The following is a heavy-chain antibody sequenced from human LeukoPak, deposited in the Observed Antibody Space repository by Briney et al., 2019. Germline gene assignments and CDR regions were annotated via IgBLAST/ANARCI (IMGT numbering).Heavy chain of an antibody. CDR1: GYSFTSYW. CDR3: ATQLEHCSSTSCPWDY. Sequence: GESLKISCKGSGYSFTSYWIGWVRQMPGKGLEWMGIIYPGDSDTRYSPSFQGQVTISADKSISTAYLQWSSLKASDTAMYYCATQLEHCSSTSCPWDYWGQGTLVTVSS. J-gene: IGHJ4*02. V-gene: IGHV5-51*01. CDR2: IYPGDSDT. D-gene: IGHD2-2*01.